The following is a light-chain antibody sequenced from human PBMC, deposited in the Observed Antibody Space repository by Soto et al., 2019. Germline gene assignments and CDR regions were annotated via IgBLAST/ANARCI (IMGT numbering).Light chain of an antibody. J-gene: IGKJ1*01. CDR2: AAS. Sequence: EIQMTQSPSYMSTSIGDRITITCRASQDIGRRLAWFQQKPGKAPKYLIQAASSLQGGVPSTFSGSGSGTDFTLTINTLHPEDFATYYCLQVYSFPRTFGQGTKVDIK. V-gene: IGKV1-12*01. CDR1: QDIGRR. CDR3: LQVYSFPRT.